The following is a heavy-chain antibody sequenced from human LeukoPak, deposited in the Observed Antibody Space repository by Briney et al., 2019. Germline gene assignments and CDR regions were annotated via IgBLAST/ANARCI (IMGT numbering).Heavy chain of an antibody. Sequence: ASVKVSCKASGYTFTGYYMHWVRQAPGQGLEWMGWINPNSGATNYAQKFQGRVTMTRDTSISTASMELSSLKPDDTAVYYCARAGGRSWFDPWGQGTLVTVSS. CDR2: INPNSGAT. CDR1: GYTFTGYY. V-gene: IGHV1-2*02. CDR3: ARAGGRSWFDP. J-gene: IGHJ5*02.